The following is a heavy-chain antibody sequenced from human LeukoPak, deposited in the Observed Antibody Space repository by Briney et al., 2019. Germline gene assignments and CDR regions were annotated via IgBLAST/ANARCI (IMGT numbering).Heavy chain of an antibody. Sequence: PGGSLRLSCTTSKFNFNSYGMTWVRQAPGKGPEWVSSISGSGGSTQYAASVQGRFTISRDNSKNTLYLQMNSLRAEDTAVYYCAKGGTYYYDSSDYKWGQGTLVTVSS. CDR3: AKGGTYYYDSSDYK. V-gene: IGHV3-23*01. CDR2: ISGSGGST. CDR1: KFNFNSYG. J-gene: IGHJ4*02. D-gene: IGHD3-22*01.